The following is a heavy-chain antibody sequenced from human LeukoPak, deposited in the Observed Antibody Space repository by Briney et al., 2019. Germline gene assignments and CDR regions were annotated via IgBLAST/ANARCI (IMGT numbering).Heavy chain of an antibody. CDR1: GYTFTSYA. J-gene: IGHJ4*02. CDR2: INTNTGNP. Sequence: ASVKVSCKASGYTFTSYAMNWVRQAPGQGLEWMGWINTNTGNPTYAQGFTGRFVFSLDTSVSTAYLQISSLKADDTAVYYCARVASYSSSWYGGYFDYWGQGTLVTVSS. D-gene: IGHD6-13*01. CDR3: ARVASYSSSWYGGYFDY. V-gene: IGHV7-4-1*02.